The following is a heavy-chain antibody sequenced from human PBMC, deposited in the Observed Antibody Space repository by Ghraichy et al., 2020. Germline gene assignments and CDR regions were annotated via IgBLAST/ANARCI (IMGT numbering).Heavy chain of an antibody. Sequence: SQTLSLTCTVSGGSISTYYWSWIRQPPGKGLEWIGYIYYSGSTNYNPSLKSRVTISVDTSKNQFSLKLSSVTAADTAVYYCARSGRDGYNWFDPWGQGTLVTVSS. J-gene: IGHJ5*02. CDR3: ARSGRDGYNWFDP. V-gene: IGHV4-59*01. CDR2: IYYSGST. D-gene: IGHD5-24*01. CDR1: GGSISTYY.